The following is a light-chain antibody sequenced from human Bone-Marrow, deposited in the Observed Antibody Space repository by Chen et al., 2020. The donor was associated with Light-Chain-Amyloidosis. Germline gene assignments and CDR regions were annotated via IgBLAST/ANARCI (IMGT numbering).Light chain of an antibody. J-gene: IGLJ2*01. Sequence: SSELTQPPSVSVSPGQTARITCSGDDLPTKYAYWYQQKPGQAPVLVIHIDTERPSGISERFSGSSSGTTATLTISGVQAEDEDDYHCQSADSSGTYEVIFGGGTKLTVL. CDR1: DLPTKY. CDR2: IDT. CDR3: QSADSSGTYEVI. V-gene: IGLV3-25*03.